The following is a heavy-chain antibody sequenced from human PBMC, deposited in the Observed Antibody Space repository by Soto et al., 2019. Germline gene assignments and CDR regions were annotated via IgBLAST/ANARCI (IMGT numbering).Heavy chain of an antibody. CDR2: INAGNGNT. CDR3: ARVLVGATPVDY. J-gene: IGHJ4*02. CDR1: GYTFTSYA. V-gene: IGHV1-3*01. Sequence: ASVKVSCKASGYTFTSYAMHWVRQAPGQRLEWMGWINAGNGNTKYSQKFQGRVTITRDTSASTAYMELSSLRSEDTAVYYCARVLVGATPVDYWGQGTLVTVSS. D-gene: IGHD1-26*01.